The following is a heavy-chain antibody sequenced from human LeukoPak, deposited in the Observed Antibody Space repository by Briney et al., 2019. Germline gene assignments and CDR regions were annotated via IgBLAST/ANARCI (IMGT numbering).Heavy chain of an antibody. J-gene: IGHJ5*02. D-gene: IGHD2/OR15-2a*01. CDR3: ARHRFPVLGPSNWFDP. CDR1: GGSISSGGYS. CDR2: IYHSGST. V-gene: IGHV4-30-2*03. Sequence: SETLSLTCAVSGGSISSGGYSWSWIRQPPGKGLEWIGYIYHSGSTYYNPSLKSRVTISVDTSKNQFSLKLSSVTAADTAVYYCARHRFPVLGPSNWFDPWGQGTLVTVSS.